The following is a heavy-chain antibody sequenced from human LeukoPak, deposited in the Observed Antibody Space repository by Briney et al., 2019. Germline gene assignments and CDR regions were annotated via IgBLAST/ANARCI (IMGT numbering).Heavy chain of an antibody. Sequence: PSETLSLTCTVSGGSINSYYWSWIRQPPGKGLEWIGYIYYSGSTNYNPSLKSRATISVDTSKNQFSLKLSSVTAADTAVYYCARTGGSFYFYYYMDVWGKGTTVTVSS. CDR1: GGSINSYY. V-gene: IGHV4-59*12. J-gene: IGHJ6*03. CDR3: ARTGGSFYFYYYMDV. CDR2: IYYSGST. D-gene: IGHD1-26*01.